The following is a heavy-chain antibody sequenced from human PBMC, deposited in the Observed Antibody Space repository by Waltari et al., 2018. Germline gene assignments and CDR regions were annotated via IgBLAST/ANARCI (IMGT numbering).Heavy chain of an antibody. V-gene: IGHV1-69*02. J-gene: IGHJ4*02. CDR1: GGPFSSYT. CDR2: IIPILGIA. D-gene: IGHD3-22*01. CDR3: ARSHYDSSGYYSKYYFDY. Sequence: QVQLVQSGAEVKKPGSSVKVSCKASGGPFSSYTISWVRQAPGQGLEWMGRIIPILGIANYAQKFQGRVTITADKSTSTAYMELSSLRSEDTAVYYCARSHYDSSGYYSKYYFDYWGQGTLVTVSS.